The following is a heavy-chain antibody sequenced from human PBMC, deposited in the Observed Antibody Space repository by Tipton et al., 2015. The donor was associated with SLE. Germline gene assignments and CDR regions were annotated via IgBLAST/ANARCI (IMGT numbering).Heavy chain of an antibody. Sequence: QLVQSGAEVKKPGESLRISCKGSGYSFSTYWITWVRQTPGKGLEWMGIIYPGDSDTRYSPSFQGHVTISVDKSINTAYLQWSSLKASDTAMYYCARPPRQGVPDATTNGFDIWGQGTMVTVSS. CDR3: ARPPRQGVPDATTNGFDI. D-gene: IGHD3-3*01. CDR2: IYPGDSDT. J-gene: IGHJ3*02. V-gene: IGHV5-51*01. CDR1: GYSFSTYW.